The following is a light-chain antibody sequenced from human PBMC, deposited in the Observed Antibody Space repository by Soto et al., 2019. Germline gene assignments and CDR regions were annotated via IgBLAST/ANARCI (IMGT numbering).Light chain of an antibody. CDR2: AAS. CDR1: QSISSD. Sequence: DIQMTQSPSSLAASVGDRVTITCRASQSISSDLNCYQQKPGKAPKVLIYAASTLQSGVPSRFSGSGSGTDFTLTISSLQPEDFATYYCQQSYSTPRTFGQGTTVDIK. CDR3: QQSYSTPRT. V-gene: IGKV1-39*01. J-gene: IGKJ1*01.